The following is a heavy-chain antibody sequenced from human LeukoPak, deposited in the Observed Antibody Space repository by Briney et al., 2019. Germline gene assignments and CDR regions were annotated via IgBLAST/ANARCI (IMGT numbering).Heavy chain of an antibody. D-gene: IGHD3-22*01. J-gene: IGHJ4*02. CDR1: GFTFSDYY. Sequence: PGGSLRLSCAASGFTFSDYYMSSIRQAPGEGLEWVSYISSSGHYTNYADSVKGRFTISRDNSKNSLSLQMNSLRAEDTAVYYCARMYYYDGSGRHFDYWGQGTLVTVSS. CDR2: ISSSGHYT. V-gene: IGHV3-11*03. CDR3: ARMYYYDGSGRHFDY.